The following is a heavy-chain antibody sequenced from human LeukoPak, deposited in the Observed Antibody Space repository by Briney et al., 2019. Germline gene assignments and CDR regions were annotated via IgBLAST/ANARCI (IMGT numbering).Heavy chain of an antibody. J-gene: IGHJ4*02. V-gene: IGHV1-2*02. CDR1: GYTFTGYY. CDR3: ARDLFNVEMATMARDY. Sequence: GASVKVSCKASGYTFTGYYMHWVRQAPGQGLEWMGWINPNSGGTNYAQKFQGRVTMTRDTSISTAYMELSRLRSDDTAVYYCARDLFNVEMATMARDYWGQGTLVTVSS. D-gene: IGHD5-24*01. CDR2: INPNSGGT.